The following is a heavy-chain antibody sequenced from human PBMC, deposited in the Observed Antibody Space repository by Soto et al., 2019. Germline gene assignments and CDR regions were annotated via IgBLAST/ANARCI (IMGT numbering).Heavy chain of an antibody. V-gene: IGHV1-69*02. Sequence: QVQLVQSGAEVKKPGSSVKVSCKASGGTFSSYTISWVRQAPGQGLEWMGRIIPILGIANYAQKFQSKVTITADKSTSTAYMELSSMRSEDTAVYYWADGSQGGDDAFDIWGQGTMVPVAS. J-gene: IGHJ3*02. CDR1: GGTFSSYT. CDR2: IIPILGIA. D-gene: IGHD3-16*01. CDR3: ADGSQGGDDAFDI.